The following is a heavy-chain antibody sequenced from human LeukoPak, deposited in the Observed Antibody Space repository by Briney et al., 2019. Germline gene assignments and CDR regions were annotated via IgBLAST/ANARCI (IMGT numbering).Heavy chain of an antibody. Sequence: GASVKVSCKASGYTFTSYYLHWVRQAPGQGLEWTGIIKPSGGSTSYAQKFQGRVTMTRDVSTSTVHMELSSLRSEDTAVYYCARDPYCSSTSCYNGFWFDPWGQGTLVTVSS. CDR1: GYTFTSYY. CDR3: ARDPYCSSTSCYNGFWFDP. CDR2: IKPSGGST. V-gene: IGHV1-46*01. J-gene: IGHJ5*02. D-gene: IGHD2-2*02.